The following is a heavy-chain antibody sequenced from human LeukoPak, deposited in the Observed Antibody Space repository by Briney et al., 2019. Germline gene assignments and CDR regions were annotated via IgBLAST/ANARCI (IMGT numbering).Heavy chain of an antibody. CDR1: GFTFSSYA. CDR2: ISGSGGST. CDR3: AKSQYYYDSSGYLD. J-gene: IGHJ4*02. V-gene: IGHV3-23*01. D-gene: IGHD3-22*01. Sequence: GGSLRLSCAASGFTFSSYAMSWVRQAPGKGLEWVSAISGSGGSTYYADSVKGRFTISRDNSKNTLYLQMNSLRAEDTAVYYCAKSQYYYDSSGYLDWGQGTLVTVSS.